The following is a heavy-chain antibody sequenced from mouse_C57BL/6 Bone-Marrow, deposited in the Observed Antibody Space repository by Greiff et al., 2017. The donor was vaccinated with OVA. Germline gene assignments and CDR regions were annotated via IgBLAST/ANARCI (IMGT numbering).Heavy chain of an antibody. D-gene: IGHD1-1*01. CDR2: ISSGSSTI. CDR1: GFTFSDYG. CDR3: AITTVVATDFDY. V-gene: IGHV5-17*01. J-gene: IGHJ2*01. Sequence: EVQLQESGGGLVKPGGSLKLSCAASGFTFSDYGMHWVRQAPEKGLEWVAYISSGSSTIYYADTVKGRFTISRDNAKNTLFLQMTSLRSEDTAMYYCAITTVVATDFDYWGQGTTLTVSS.